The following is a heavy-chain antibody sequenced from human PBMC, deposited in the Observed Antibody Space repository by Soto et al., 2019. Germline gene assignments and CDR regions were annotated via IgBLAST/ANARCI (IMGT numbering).Heavy chain of an antibody. Sequence: SETLSLTCTVSGGSISSYYWSWIWQPQGKGLEWIGYIYYSGSTNYNPSLKSRVTISVDTSKNQFSLKLSSVTAADTAVYYCARGRDYDILTGYYPLVWFDPWGQGTLVTSPQ. D-gene: IGHD3-9*01. CDR1: GGSISSYY. V-gene: IGHV4-59*01. CDR2: IYYSGST. CDR3: ARGRDYDILTGYYPLVWFDP. J-gene: IGHJ5*02.